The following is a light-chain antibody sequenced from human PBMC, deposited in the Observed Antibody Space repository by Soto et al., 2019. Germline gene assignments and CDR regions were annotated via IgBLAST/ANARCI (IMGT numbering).Light chain of an antibody. CDR1: SSNIGAGYD. V-gene: IGLV1-40*01. CDR3: QSYDSSLSAYVV. J-gene: IGLJ2*01. CDR2: GNN. Sequence: QSVLTQPPSVSGAPGLRVTISCTGSSSNIGAGYDVHWYKQLPGTAPKLLIYGNNNRPSGVPDRFSGSKSGTSASLAITGLQAEDEADYYCQSYDSSLSAYVVFGGGTKLTVL.